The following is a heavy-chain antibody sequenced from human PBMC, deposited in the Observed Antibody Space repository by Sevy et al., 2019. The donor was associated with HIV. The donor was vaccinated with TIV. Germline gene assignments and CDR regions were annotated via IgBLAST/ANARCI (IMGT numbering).Heavy chain of an antibody. CDR3: AGDPDGSGHKFDY. CDR1: GFDFSNYV. V-gene: IGHV3-30*19. Sequence: GGSRRLSCAASGFDFSNYVMHWVRQTPGKGLEWVAVTLHDESDKFYADSVKGRFTIFRDNSKNTLFLQMNSLTVEDTAVYYCAGDPDGSGHKFDYWGQGTLVTVSS. CDR2: TLHDESDK. J-gene: IGHJ4*02. D-gene: IGHD2-15*01.